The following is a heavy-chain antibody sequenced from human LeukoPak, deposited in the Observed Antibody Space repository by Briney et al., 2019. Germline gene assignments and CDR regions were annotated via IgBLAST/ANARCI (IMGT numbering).Heavy chain of an antibody. CDR2: ISSSSSYI. J-gene: IGHJ4*02. CDR3: ASDSSSWRIPADY. Sequence: GGSLRLSCAASGFTFSTYSMNWVRQAPGKGLEWVSSISSSSSYIYYADSVKGRFTISRDNAKNSLYLQMNSLRAEDTAVYYCASDSSSWRIPADYWGLGTLVTVSS. CDR1: GFTFSTYS. V-gene: IGHV3-21*01. D-gene: IGHD6-13*01.